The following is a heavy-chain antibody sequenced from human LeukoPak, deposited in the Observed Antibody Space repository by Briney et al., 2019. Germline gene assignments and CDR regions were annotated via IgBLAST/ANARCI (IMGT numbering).Heavy chain of an antibody. D-gene: IGHD6-13*01. Sequence: SETLSLTCSVSGGSITSSSYYWGWIRQPPGKGLQWIGSVYHSGTTFYNPSLKSRVTISVDTSKNQFSLKLSSVTAADTAVYYCARVSYSSSWYYHYMDVWGKGTTVTVSS. CDR2: VYHSGTT. J-gene: IGHJ6*03. CDR3: ARVSYSSSWYYHYMDV. CDR1: GGSITSSSYY. V-gene: IGHV4-39*07.